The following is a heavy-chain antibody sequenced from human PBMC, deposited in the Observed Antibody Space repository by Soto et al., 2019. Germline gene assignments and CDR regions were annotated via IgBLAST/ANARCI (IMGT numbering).Heavy chain of an antibody. CDR3: VRGPWLVGDITSFDY. J-gene: IGHJ4*02. D-gene: IGHD3-10*01. CDR1: GFTFSTYG. Sequence: QVHLVESGGGVVQPGRSLRLSCAASGFTFSTYGMHWVLKAPGKGLEWVALIWNHGREDSYADSVKGRFTISRDNSKNTLWLQMNRLRADDTAVYYCVRGPWLVGDITSFDYWGQGSLVTVSS. V-gene: IGHV3-33*01. CDR2: IWNHGRED.